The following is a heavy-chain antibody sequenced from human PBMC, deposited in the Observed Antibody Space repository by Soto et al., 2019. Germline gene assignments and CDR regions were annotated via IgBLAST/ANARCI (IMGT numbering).Heavy chain of an antibody. CDR2: INHSGST. CDR1: GGSFSGYY. V-gene: IGHV4-34*01. CDR3: ARGPRRSQVGQYYYYMDV. D-gene: IGHD1-26*01. Sequence: SETLSLTCAVYGGSFSGYYWSWIRQPPGKGLEWIGEINHSGSTNYNPSLKSRVTISVDTSKNQFSLKLSSVTAADTAVYYCARGPRRSQVGQYYYYMDVWGKGTTVTVSS. J-gene: IGHJ6*03.